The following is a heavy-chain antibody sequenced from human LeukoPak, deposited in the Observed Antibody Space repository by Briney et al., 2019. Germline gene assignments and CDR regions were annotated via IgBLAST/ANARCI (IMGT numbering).Heavy chain of an antibody. D-gene: IGHD3-10*01. CDR2: INWNGGST. CDR3: ARAMAERRTYYMDV. J-gene: IGHJ6*03. Sequence: GGSLRLSCAASGFTFDDYGMSWVRQAPGKGLEWVSGINWNGGSTGYADSVKGRFTISRDNAKNSLYLQLNSLRAEDTALYYCARAMAERRTYYMDVWGKGTTVTVSS. V-gene: IGHV3-20*04. CDR1: GFTFDDYG.